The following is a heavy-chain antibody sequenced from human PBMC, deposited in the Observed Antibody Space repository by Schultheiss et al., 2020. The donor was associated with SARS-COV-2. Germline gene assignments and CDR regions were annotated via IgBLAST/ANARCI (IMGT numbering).Heavy chain of an antibody. J-gene: IGHJ4*02. Sequence: SQTLSLTCAVSGYSISIGYYWGWIRQPPGKGLEWIGSIYHSGSTYYNPSLKSRVTISVDTSKNQFSLKLSSVTAADTAVYYCARDGYYYDSSGLGYWGQGTLVTVSS. V-gene: IGHV4-38-2*02. D-gene: IGHD3-22*01. CDR1: GYSISIGYY. CDR3: ARDGYYYDSSGLGY. CDR2: IYHSGST.